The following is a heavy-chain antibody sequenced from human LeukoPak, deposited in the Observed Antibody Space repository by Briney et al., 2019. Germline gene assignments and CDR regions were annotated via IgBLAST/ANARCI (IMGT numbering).Heavy chain of an antibody. CDR3: AKDSSGWYVFDY. V-gene: IGHV3-23*01. Sequence: GGSLRLSSAACGFTFITYAVSWVGQGRGKGLEWVSGVSGSGGSTSYADSVKGRFTISRDNSKNTLYLQMNNLRAEDTAIYYCAKDSSGWYVFDYWGQGTLVTVSS. CDR1: GFTFITYA. CDR2: VSGSGGST. J-gene: IGHJ4*02. D-gene: IGHD6-19*01.